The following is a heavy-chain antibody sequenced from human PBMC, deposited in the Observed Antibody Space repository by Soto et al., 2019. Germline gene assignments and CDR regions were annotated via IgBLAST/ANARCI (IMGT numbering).Heavy chain of an antibody. Sequence: SETLSLTCTVSGGSITSSSYYLGWIRQPPGKGLEWIGTIYYSGSTYYNPSLKSRVTISVDTSKNRFSLKLSSLRAEDTAVYYCVKEGYYYDSSGYYYGWFDPWGQGTLVTVSS. CDR1: GGSITSSSYY. CDR3: VKEGYYYDSSGYYYGWFDP. CDR2: IYYSGST. D-gene: IGHD3-22*01. V-gene: IGHV4-39*07. J-gene: IGHJ5*02.